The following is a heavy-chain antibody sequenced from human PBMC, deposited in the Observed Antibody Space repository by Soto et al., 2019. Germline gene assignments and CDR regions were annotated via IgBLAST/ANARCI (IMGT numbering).Heavy chain of an antibody. CDR2: IGTGDNT. Sequence: EVQVLESGGGLVQPGGSLRLSCAASGFTFAIYAMRWVRQAPGKGLEWVSAIGTGDNTYYADSVKGRFTISRDNSKNTLELPMNSLRAEDTALYYRAKVMNTYYMDVWGKGTTVTVSS. J-gene: IGHJ6*03. D-gene: IGHD5-18*01. V-gene: IGHV3-23*01. CDR3: AKVMNTYYMDV. CDR1: GFTFAIYA.